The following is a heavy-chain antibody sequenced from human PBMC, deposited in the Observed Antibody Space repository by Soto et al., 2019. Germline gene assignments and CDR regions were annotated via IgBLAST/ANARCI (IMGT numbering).Heavy chain of an antibody. J-gene: IGHJ6*02. CDR2: INPNSGGT. V-gene: IGHV1-2*04. Sequence: ASVKVSCKAPGYTFTGYYMHWVRQAPGQGLEWMGWINPNSGGTNYAQKFQGWVTMTRDTSISTAYMELSRLRSDDTAVYYCARGARYYGSGSYYNVSYYGMDVWGQGTTVTVSS. CDR3: ARGARYYGSGSYYNVSYYGMDV. D-gene: IGHD3-10*01. CDR1: GYTFTGYY.